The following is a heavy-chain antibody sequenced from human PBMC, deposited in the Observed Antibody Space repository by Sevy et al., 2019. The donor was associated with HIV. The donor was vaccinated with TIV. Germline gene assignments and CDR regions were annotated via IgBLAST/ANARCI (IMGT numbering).Heavy chain of an antibody. J-gene: IGHJ4*02. D-gene: IGHD1-7*01. V-gene: IGHV4-59*01. CDR1: GGSMSSYY. CDR3: ARGNYPGDY. Sequence: SETLSLTCAVSGGSMSSYYWSWIRQPPGKGLEWIGYIYYSGSTYYNPSLKSLVTISVDTSKNQFSLKLSSVTAADTAVYHCARGNYPGDYWGQGTLVTVSS. CDR2: IYYSGST.